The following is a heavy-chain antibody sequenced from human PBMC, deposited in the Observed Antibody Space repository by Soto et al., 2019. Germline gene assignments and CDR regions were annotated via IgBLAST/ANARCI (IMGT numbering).Heavy chain of an antibody. CDR2: IYYSGST. J-gene: IGHJ4*02. CDR3: TRHEGGAAADRPLDY. Sequence: QLRLQESGPGLVKSSETLSLTCTVSGGSVRSSTYYWGWISQSPGKGLEWIGSIYYSGSTHNNPSLKSRVTMSVDTYTNQFSLKLMSVTAADTAIYYCTRHEGGAAADRPLDYWGQGTLVTVSS. V-gene: IGHV4-39*01. CDR1: GGSVRSSTYY. D-gene: IGHD6-13*01.